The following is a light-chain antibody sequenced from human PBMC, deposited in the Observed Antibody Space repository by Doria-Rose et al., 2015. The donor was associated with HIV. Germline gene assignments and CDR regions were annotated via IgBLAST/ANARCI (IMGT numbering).Light chain of an antibody. Sequence: TQSPGTLPLSPGERATLSCRASQSVSANYLAWYQQRPGQSLRLLIYGASSRATDIPDRFSGSGSGTDFTLTISRLEPEDFAVYYCHQYASSRTFGQGTKVEIK. J-gene: IGKJ1*01. V-gene: IGKV3-20*01. CDR3: HQYASSRT. CDR2: GAS. CDR1: QSVSANY.